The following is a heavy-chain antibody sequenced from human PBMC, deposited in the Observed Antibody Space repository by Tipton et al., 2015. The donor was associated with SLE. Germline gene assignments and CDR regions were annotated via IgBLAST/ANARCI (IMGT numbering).Heavy chain of an antibody. Sequence: QVQLVQSGAEEKEPGASVKVSCKASGYTFTAYGITWVRQAPGQGLEWMGWISGYNDNKNYAQNLQGRLTLAIDTSTSTAYLQLRGLRSDDTAVYYCARGPYLERRRICCGLDVWGQGTTVTVSS. V-gene: IGHV1-18*01. CDR3: ARGPYLERRRICCGLDV. J-gene: IGHJ6*02. CDR1: GYTFTAYG. D-gene: IGHD1-1*01. CDR2: ISGYNDNK.